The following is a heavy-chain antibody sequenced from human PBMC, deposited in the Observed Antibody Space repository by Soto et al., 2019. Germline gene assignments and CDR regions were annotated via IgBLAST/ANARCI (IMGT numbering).Heavy chain of an antibody. CDR1: GGSFSTYT. CDR2: IIPIFGTP. CDR3: ARGLECRGYCLDKPTWFGP. J-gene: IGHJ5*02. Sequence: CKASGGSFSTYTFSWVRQAPGQGLEWMGRIIPIFGTPYYAQKFQGRVTITADKSTSTVYMELSSLGSDDTAVYFCARGLECRGYCLDKPTWFGPWGQGTLVTVSS. V-gene: IGHV1-69*06. D-gene: IGHD2-15*01.